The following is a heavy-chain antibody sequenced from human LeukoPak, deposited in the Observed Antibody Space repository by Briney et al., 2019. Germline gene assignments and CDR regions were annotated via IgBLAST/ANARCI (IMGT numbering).Heavy chain of an antibody. CDR1: GYTFTSYY. CDR3: ARASRHEDCGGDRYSTAY. CDR2: VNPSGGST. J-gene: IGHJ4*02. D-gene: IGHD2-21*02. V-gene: IGHV1-46*01. Sequence: ASVKVSCKASGYTFTSYYMHWVRPAPGQGLEWMGIVNPSGGSTSYAQKFQGRLTIPRDTSTSTVNMQLSSLRSEDTAVYYCARASRHEDCGGDRYSTAYWGQGTLVTVSS.